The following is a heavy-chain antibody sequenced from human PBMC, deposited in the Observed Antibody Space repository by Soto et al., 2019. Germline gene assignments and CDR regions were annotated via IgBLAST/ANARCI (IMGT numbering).Heavy chain of an antibody. Sequence: SETLSLTCTVSGGSTSSYYWSWIRQPPGKGLEWIGYIYYSGSTNYNPSLKSRVTISVDTSKNQFSLKLSSVTAADTAVYYCARVVPAAPYYYSYMDVWGKGTTVTVSS. CDR1: GGSTSSYY. J-gene: IGHJ6*03. V-gene: IGHV4-59*01. D-gene: IGHD2-2*01. CDR3: ARVVPAAPYYYSYMDV. CDR2: IYYSGST.